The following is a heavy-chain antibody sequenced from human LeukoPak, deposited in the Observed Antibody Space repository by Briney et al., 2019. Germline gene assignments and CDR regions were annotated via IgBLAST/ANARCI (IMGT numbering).Heavy chain of an antibody. CDR2: FDPEDGET. J-gene: IGHJ4*02. CDR3: ATARITMVRGPRGFDY. Sequence: ASVKVSCKVSGYTLTELSMHWVRQAPGKGLEWMGGFDPEDGETIYAQKFQGRVTMTEDTSTDTAYMELSSLRSEDTAVYYCATARITMVRGPRGFDYWGQGTLVTVSS. CDR1: GYTLTELS. V-gene: IGHV1-24*01. D-gene: IGHD3-10*01.